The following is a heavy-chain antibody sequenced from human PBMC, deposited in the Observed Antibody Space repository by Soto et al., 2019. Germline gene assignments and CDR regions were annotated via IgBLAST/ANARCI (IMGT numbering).Heavy chain of an antibody. CDR1: GSSSSSGGYS. CDR3: ARVPDR. Sequence: SETLSPTDRGAGSSSSSGGYSWSWIRQPPGKGLEWIGYIYHSGSTYYNPSLKSRVTISVDRSKNQFSLKLSSVTAADTAVYYCARVPDRWGQGTLVTVSS. V-gene: IGHV4-30-2*01. D-gene: IGHD2-2*01. J-gene: IGHJ5*02. CDR2: IYHSGST.